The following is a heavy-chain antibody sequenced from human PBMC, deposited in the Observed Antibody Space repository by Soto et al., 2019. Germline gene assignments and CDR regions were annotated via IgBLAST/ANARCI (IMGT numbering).Heavy chain of an antibody. Sequence: QAGGSLRLSCAASGFTFDDYAMHWVRQAPGKGLEWVSGISWNSGSIGYADSVKGRFTISRDNAKNSLYLQMNSLRAEDTALYYCAQGHSHYDILTGYSDYWRQGTLVTVSS. CDR3: AQGHSHYDILTGYSDY. CDR1: GFTFDDYA. D-gene: IGHD3-9*01. CDR2: ISWNSGSI. V-gene: IGHV3-9*01. J-gene: IGHJ4*01.